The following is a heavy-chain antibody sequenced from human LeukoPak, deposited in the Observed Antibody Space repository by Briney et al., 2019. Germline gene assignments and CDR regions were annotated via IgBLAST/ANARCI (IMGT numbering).Heavy chain of an antibody. CDR1: GGSISSGDYY. CDR3: ARGFHSGSYFDH. V-gene: IGHV4-30-4*08. J-gene: IGHJ4*02. Sequence: SETLSLTCTVSGGSISSGDYYWSWIRQPPGKGLEWIGYIYYSGSTYYNPSLKSRVTISVDTSKNQFSLKLSSVTAADTAVYYCARGFHSGSYFDHWGQGTLVTVSS. D-gene: IGHD1-26*01. CDR2: IYYSGST.